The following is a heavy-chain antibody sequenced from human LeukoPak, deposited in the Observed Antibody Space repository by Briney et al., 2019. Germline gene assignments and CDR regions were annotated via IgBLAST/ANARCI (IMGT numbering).Heavy chain of an antibody. V-gene: IGHV3-66*02. CDR2: IYSGGST. J-gene: IGHJ4*02. CDR1: GFTVSSNY. Sequence: GGSLRLSCAASGFTVSSNYMTWVRQAPGKGLEWVSVIYSGGSTYYADSVKGRFTISRDNSKNTLYLQMNSLRAEDTAVYYCARGQSYGDYDYWGQGTLVTVAS. D-gene: IGHD4-17*01. CDR3: ARGQSYGDYDY.